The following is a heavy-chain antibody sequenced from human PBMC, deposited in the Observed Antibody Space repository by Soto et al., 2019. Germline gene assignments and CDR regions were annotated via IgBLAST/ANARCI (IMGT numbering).Heavy chain of an antibody. Sequence: QMQLLESGPGLVKPSETLSLTCAVSSASIDNNWNWVRQPPGKGLEWIGELHQSGISYKNPSLKSRVTMSVDKSKNQFSLNLSSVTAADTAVYFCARSFGWYAFDQWGQGTLVTVSS. D-gene: IGHD6-19*01. CDR3: ARSFGWYAFDQ. V-gene: IGHV4-4*02. CDR2: LHQSGIS. CDR1: SASIDNN. J-gene: IGHJ4*02.